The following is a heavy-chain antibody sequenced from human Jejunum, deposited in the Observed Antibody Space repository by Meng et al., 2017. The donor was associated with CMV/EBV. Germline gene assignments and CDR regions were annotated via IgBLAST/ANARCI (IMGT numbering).Heavy chain of an antibody. J-gene: IGHJ4*02. CDR1: GDSINSYF. CDR2: IYTSGTT. D-gene: IGHD1-26*01. CDR3: ARETLGTTRYFDL. V-gene: IGHV4-4*07. Sequence: VPRQASAPGLVKPSHPLSLTCSVSGDSINSYFWSWIRQPAGKGLEWIGRIYTSGTTNYNASLKSRVTMSVDTSKNLFSLKVTSVTAADTAVYYCARETLGTTRYFDLWGQGSLVTVSS.